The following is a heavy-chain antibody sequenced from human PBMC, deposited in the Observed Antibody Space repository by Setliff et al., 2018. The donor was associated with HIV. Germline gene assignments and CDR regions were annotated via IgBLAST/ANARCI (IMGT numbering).Heavy chain of an antibody. J-gene: IGHJ5*02. CDR3: ARQEDNFWSGYPNWFDP. Sequence: SETLSLTCTVSGGSISSSTAYWGWIRQPPGKGLEWIGSIYLSGNTYYNPSLKSRVTISLDTSKNQFSLRLNSVTAADTAVYYCARQEDNFWSGYPNWFDPWGQGTQVTVSS. CDR1: GGSISSSTAY. V-gene: IGHV4-39*07. D-gene: IGHD3-3*01. CDR2: IYLSGNT.